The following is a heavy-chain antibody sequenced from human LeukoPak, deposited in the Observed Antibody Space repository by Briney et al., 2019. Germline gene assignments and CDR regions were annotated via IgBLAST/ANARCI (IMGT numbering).Heavy chain of an antibody. D-gene: IGHD1-14*01. Sequence: GGTLRLSCAASGFSFSSYSRNWVRQAPGKGREGVSYISSSSRTIYYAASVKGGFTISRDNAKNSLYLQMNSLRAEDTPVYYCPRVVQTEYYYYYYMYVWAKGTTVRVSS. V-gene: IGHV3-48*04. CDR1: GFSFSSYS. J-gene: IGHJ6*03. CDR3: PRVVQTEYYYYYYMYV. CDR2: ISSSSRTI.